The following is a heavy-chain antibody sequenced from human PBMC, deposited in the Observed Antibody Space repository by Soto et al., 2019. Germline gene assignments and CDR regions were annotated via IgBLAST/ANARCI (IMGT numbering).Heavy chain of an antibody. CDR3: AREPTTAVVNYGMDV. CDR2: ISSSSSTI. CDR1: GFTFSSYS. J-gene: IGHJ6*02. V-gene: IGHV3-48*01. D-gene: IGHD6-13*01. Sequence: EVQLVESGGGLVQPGGSLRLSCAASGFTFSSYSMNWVRQAPGKGLEWVSYISSSSSTIYYADSVKGRFTISRDNAKNSLYLQMNSLRAEDTAVYYCAREPTTAVVNYGMDVWGQGTTVTVSS.